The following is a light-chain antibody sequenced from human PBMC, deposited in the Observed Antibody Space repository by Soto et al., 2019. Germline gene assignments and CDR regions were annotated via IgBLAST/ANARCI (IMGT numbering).Light chain of an antibody. V-gene: IGKV3-20*01. CDR1: QSVIFNY. Sequence: EIVLTQSPGTLSLSPGERATLSCRASQSVIFNYLAWYQHKPGQAPRLLIYGASSRAAGIPDRFSGSGSGTDFTLTISRLEPEDFAVYYCHHFGSSPYTFGQGTQLEIK. CDR3: HHFGSSPYT. J-gene: IGKJ2*01. CDR2: GAS.